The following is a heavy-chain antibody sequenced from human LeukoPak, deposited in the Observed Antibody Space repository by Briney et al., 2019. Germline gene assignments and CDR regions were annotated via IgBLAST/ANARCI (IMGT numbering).Heavy chain of an antibody. Sequence: GGSLRLSCAASGFFFNTSAMSWVRQAPGMGLEWVAAIGNSDETYYADAVKGRFTISRDTSKNTLFLQMNNLRAEDTAVYYCAKGNVVVVAATYFDYWGQGTLVTVSS. CDR2: IGNSDET. V-gene: IGHV3-23*01. CDR1: GFFFNTSA. D-gene: IGHD2-15*01. CDR3: AKGNVVVVAATYFDY. J-gene: IGHJ4*02.